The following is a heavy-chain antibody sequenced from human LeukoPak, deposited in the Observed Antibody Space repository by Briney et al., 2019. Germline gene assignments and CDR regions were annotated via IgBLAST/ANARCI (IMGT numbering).Heavy chain of an antibody. Sequence: PSETLSLTCTVSNGSISSYHWSWIRQPAEKGLEWIGRIFPSGSTRYNTSLKSRVTMSVDRSKNQFSLKVTSVTAADTAVYYCARDQKVPNNNYGYYYYMDVWGKGTTVTVSS. V-gene: IGHV4-4*07. CDR2: IFPSGST. CDR1: NGSISSYH. D-gene: IGHD3-16*01. CDR3: ARDQKVPNNNYGYYYYMDV. J-gene: IGHJ6*03.